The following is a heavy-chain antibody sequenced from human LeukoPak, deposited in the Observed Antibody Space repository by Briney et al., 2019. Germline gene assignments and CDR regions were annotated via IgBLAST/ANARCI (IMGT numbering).Heavy chain of an antibody. CDR3: ARGVGYCSGGSCQDFDY. D-gene: IGHD2-15*01. CDR1: GGSFSGYY. CDR2: INHSGST. J-gene: IGHJ4*02. V-gene: IGHV4-34*01. Sequence: PSETLSLTCAVYGGSFSGYYWSWIRQPPGKGLEWIGEINHSGSTNYNPSLKSRVTISVDTSKNQFSLKLSPVTAADTAVYYCARGVGYCSGGSCQDFDYWGQGTLVTVSS.